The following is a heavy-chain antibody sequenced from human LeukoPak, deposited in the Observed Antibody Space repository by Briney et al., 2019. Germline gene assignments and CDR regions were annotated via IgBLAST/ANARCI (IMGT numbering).Heavy chain of an antibody. J-gene: IGHJ4*02. CDR2: ISSSGDST. V-gene: IGHV3-23*01. CDR1: GFTFSSYA. Sequence: GGSLRLSCAASGFTFSSYAMNWVRQAPGKGLEWVSSISSSGDSTYYTDSVKGRFTISRENSKNTLYLQMNSLRAEDTAVFYCAKGPMGRIDYWGQGTLVTVSS. D-gene: IGHD2-15*01. CDR3: AKGPMGRIDY.